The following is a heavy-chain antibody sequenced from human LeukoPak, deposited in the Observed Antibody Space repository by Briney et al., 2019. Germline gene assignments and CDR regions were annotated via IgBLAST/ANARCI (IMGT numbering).Heavy chain of an antibody. CDR2: IIIGGDYI. CDR3: ARGHYDVLAASYKWTPDY. V-gene: IGHV3-21*01. Sequence: SGGPLSFSGAASGFTFNTFNMNWVGQAPGKGRKGVSSIIIGGDYIYYADSVKGRFTTSRDNAKNSLSLQLNSLRVEDTAVYYCARGHYDVLAASYKWTPDYWGQGTLVTVSS. J-gene: IGHJ4*02. CDR1: GFTFNTFN. D-gene: IGHD3-9*01.